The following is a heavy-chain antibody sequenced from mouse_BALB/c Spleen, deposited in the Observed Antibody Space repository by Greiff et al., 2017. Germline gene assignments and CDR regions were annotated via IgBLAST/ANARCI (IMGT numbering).Heavy chain of an antibody. Sequence: EVKLVESGGGLVKPGGSLKLSCAASGFTFSSFGMHWVRQAPEKGLEWVAYISSGSSTIYYADTVKGRFTISRDNPKNTLFLQMTSLRSEDTAMYYCARHYYGSSLYYFDYWGQGTTLTVSS. J-gene: IGHJ2*01. CDR1: GFTFSSFG. CDR3: ARHYYGSSLYYFDY. CDR2: ISSGSSTI. D-gene: IGHD1-1*01. V-gene: IGHV5-17*02.